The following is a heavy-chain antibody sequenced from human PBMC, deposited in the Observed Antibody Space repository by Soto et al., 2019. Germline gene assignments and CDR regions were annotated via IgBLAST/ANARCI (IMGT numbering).Heavy chain of an antibody. D-gene: IGHD2-21*01. CDR2: INSDGSST. Sequence: EVQLVESGGGLVQPGGSLRLSFAASGFTFSSYWMHWVRQAPGKGLVWVSRINSDGSSTSYADSVKGRFTISRDNAKNTLYLQMNSLRAEDTAVYYCARDVEADNWFDPWGQGTLVTVSS. V-gene: IGHV3-74*01. CDR1: GFTFSSYW. J-gene: IGHJ5*02. CDR3: ARDVEADNWFDP.